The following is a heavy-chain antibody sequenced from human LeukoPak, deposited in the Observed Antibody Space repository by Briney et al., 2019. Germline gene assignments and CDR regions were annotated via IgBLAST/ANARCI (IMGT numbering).Heavy chain of an antibody. J-gene: IGHJ6*03. CDR3: ARNPGYSSSWYVPPRVYYYMDV. Sequence: GASVKVSCKASGYTFTGYYMHWVRQAPGQGLEWMGWINPNSGGTNYAQKFQGRVTMTRDTSISTAYMELSRLRSDDTAVYYCARNPGYSSSWYVPPRVYYYMDVWGKGTTVAISS. CDR1: GYTFTGYY. D-gene: IGHD6-13*01. CDR2: INPNSGGT. V-gene: IGHV1-2*02.